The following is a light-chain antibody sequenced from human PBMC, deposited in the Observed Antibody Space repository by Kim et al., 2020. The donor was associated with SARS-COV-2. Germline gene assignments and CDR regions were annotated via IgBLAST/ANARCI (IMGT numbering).Light chain of an antibody. CDR2: DAS. J-gene: IGKJ2*03. CDR1: QDITNY. Sequence: SASVGERVTITCQASQDITNYLNWYQHKPGKAPKVLIYDASNLETGVPSRFSGKRSGTDFTFTISSLQPEDVATYFCQQYDSLPYSFGQGTKLEI. V-gene: IGKV1-33*01. CDR3: QQYDSLPYS.